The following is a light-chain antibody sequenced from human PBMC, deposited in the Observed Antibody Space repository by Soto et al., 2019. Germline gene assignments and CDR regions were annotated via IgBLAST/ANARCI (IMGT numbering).Light chain of an antibody. J-gene: IGKJ2*01. CDR2: DAS. Sequence: EIVLTQSPATLSLSPGERATLSCRASQSVSSYLAWYQQKPGQAPRLLIYDASNRATGIPVRFSGSGSGTDFTLTISSLEPEDSAVYYCQQRNKWLMYTFGQGTKLEIK. V-gene: IGKV3-11*01. CDR3: QQRNKWLMYT. CDR1: QSVSSY.